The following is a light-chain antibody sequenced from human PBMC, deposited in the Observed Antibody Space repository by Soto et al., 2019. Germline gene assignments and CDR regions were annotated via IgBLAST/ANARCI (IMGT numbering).Light chain of an antibody. Sequence: DIVMTQSPDSLAVSLGERATIKCKSSRSVLYSSNTKNYLAWYQHKPGQPPKLLFYWASTRESGVPDRFSGGGSGTDFTRTINSLQPEDVAVYYCQQYYSTPYTFGQGTKLEIK. V-gene: IGKV4-1*01. CDR1: RSVLYSSNTKNY. J-gene: IGKJ2*01. CDR3: QQYYSTPYT. CDR2: WAS.